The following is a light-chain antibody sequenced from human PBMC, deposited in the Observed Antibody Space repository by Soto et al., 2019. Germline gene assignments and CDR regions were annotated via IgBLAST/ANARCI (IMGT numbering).Light chain of an antibody. CDR1: QSISSW. CDR3: QQYNSRT. Sequence: DIQMTQSPSTLSASVGDRVTITCRASQSISSWLAWYQQKPGKAPKLLIYDAYSLESGVPSRFSGSGSGTEFTLNISSLQPDDFATYYCQQYNSRTFGQGTKVEIK. V-gene: IGKV1-5*01. J-gene: IGKJ1*01. CDR2: DAY.